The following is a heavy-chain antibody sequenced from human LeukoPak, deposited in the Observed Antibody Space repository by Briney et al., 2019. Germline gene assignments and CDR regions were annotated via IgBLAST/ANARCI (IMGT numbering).Heavy chain of an antibody. CDR2: ISGGGGST. V-gene: IGHV3-23*01. CDR3: AKGGKWDVTPFDY. CDR1: GFTFTSYS. J-gene: IGHJ4*02. D-gene: IGHD1-26*01. Sequence: GGSLRLSCAASGFTFTSYSMNWVRQAPGKGLEWVSTISGGGGSTYYADSVRGRFTISRDNSKNTLYLQVNSLRAEDTAVYYCAKGGKWDVTPFDYWGQGTLVTVSS.